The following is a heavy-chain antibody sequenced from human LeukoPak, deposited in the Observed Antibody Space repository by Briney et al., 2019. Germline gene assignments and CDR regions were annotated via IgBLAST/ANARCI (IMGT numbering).Heavy chain of an antibody. CDR2: IKQDGNEK. V-gene: IGHV3-7*05. CDR1: GFTFSSYW. D-gene: IGHD5-12*01. CDR3: ARGLYSGYDPFDY. Sequence: GGSLRLSCAASGFTFSSYWMSWVRQAPGKGLEWVANIKQDGNEKYYVDSVKGRFTTSRDNAKNSLYLQMNSLRAEDTAVYYCARGLYSGYDPFDYWGQGTLVTVSS. J-gene: IGHJ4*02.